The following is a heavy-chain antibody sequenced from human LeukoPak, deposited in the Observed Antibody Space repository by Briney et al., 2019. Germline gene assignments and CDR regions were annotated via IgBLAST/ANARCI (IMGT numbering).Heavy chain of an antibody. CDR3: ARETPQWLVHDAFDL. CDR2: TYYRSKWYN. J-gene: IGHJ3*01. V-gene: IGHV6-1*01. Sequence: SQTLSLTCAISGDSVSRNSAAWNWIRQSPSRGLEWLGRTYYRSKWYNDYAVSVKSRIIINPDTSKNQFSLQLNSVTPEDTAMYYCARETPQWLVHDAFDLWGQGTLVTVSS. CDR1: GDSVSRNSAA. D-gene: IGHD6-19*01.